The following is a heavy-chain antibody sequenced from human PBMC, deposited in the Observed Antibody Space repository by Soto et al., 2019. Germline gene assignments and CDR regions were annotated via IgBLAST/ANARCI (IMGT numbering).Heavy chain of an antibody. CDR1: GFTFTTFSSYW. V-gene: IGHV3-74*01. Sequence: PGGSLRLSCAASGFTFTTFSSYWMHWVRQTPGQGLVWVSRINGDGSRATYADSVRGRFTISRDNAQNTLYLQMDSLRAEDTAMYYCATLGVDSRFYFDCWGQGTPVTVSS. CDR2: INGDGSRA. D-gene: IGHD3-16*01. CDR3: ATLGVDSRFYFDC. J-gene: IGHJ4*02.